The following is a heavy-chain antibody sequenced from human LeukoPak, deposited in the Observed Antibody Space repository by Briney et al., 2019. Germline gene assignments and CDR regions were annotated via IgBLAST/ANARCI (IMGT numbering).Heavy chain of an antibody. CDR2: IYTSGST. D-gene: IGHD3-16*02. V-gene: IGHV4-4*07. CDR3: ARDGFMITFGGVIVPDAFDI. Sequence: SETLSLTCTVSGGSISSYYWSWIRQPAGKGLEWIGRIYTSGSTNYNPSLKSRVTMSVDTSKNQFSLKLSSVTAADTAVYYCARDGFMITFGGVIVPDAFDICGQGTMVTVSS. CDR1: GGSISSYY. J-gene: IGHJ3*02.